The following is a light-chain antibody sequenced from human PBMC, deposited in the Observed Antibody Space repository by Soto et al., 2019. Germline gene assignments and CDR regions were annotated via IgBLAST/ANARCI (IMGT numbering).Light chain of an antibody. J-gene: IGLJ2*01. CDR2: EVS. Sequence: QSVLTQPASVSGSPGQSITISCTGTSSDVDGYNYVSWYQQHPGKAPKLMIYEVSNRPSGVSNRFSGSKSGNTASLTISGLQAEDEADYYCSSYTSSRTLVFGGGTKVTVL. CDR1: SSDVDGYNY. V-gene: IGLV2-14*01. CDR3: SSYTSSRTLV.